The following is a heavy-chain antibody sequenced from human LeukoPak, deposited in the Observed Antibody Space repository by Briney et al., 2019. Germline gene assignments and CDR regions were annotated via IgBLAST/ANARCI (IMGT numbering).Heavy chain of an antibody. D-gene: IGHD3-10*01. J-gene: IGHJ6*02. Sequence: ASVKVSCKASGYTFTSYAMNWVRQAPGQGLEWMGWINTNTGNPTYAQGFTGRFVFSLDTSVSMAYLQISSLKAEDTAVYYCARGSNNVLLWFGELSPYYYGMDVWGQGTTVTVSS. V-gene: IGHV7-4-1*04. CDR3: ARGSNNVLLWFGELSPYYYGMDV. CDR2: INTNTGNP. CDR1: GYTFTSYA.